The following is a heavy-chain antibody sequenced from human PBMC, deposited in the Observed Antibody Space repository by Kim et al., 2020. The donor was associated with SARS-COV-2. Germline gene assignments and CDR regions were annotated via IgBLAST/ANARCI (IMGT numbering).Heavy chain of an antibody. J-gene: IGHJ5*02. V-gene: IGHV4-34*01. CDR3: SRAPTRLMVRGEGWFDP. Sequence: SENLSLTCAVSGGSFSGYYWSWSRQPPGQGLGWIGEINHSCSTNYNQSPKSRITISVDTAKNQNSLKLRPVTAADTAVSVCSRAPTRLMVRGEGWFDPWG. CDR1: GGSFSGYY. CDR2: INHSCST. D-gene: IGHD3-10*01.